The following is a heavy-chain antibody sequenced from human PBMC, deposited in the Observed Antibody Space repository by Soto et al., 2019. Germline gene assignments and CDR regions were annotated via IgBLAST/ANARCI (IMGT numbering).Heavy chain of an antibody. CDR2: IYYSGST. Sequence: SETLSLTCTVSGGSISSSSYYWGWIRQPPGKGLEWIGSIYYSGSTYYNPSLKSRVTISVDTSKNQFSLKLSSVTAADTAVYYCARHDPHSSSWFDYWGQGTLVTVSS. J-gene: IGHJ4*02. V-gene: IGHV4-39*01. CDR1: GGSISSSSYY. CDR3: ARHDPHSSSWFDY. D-gene: IGHD6-13*01.